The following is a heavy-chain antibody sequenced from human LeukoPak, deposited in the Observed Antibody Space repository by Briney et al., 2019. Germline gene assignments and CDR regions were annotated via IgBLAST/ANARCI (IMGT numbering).Heavy chain of an antibody. V-gene: IGHV1-18*01. CDR1: GYTFTSYG. J-gene: IGHJ4*02. CDR2: ISAYNGNT. D-gene: IGHD3-22*01. Sequence: ASVKVSCKASGYTFTSYGISWVRQAPGQGLEWMGWISAYNGNTNYAQKLQGRVTMTTDTSTRTSHMEVRDLGSDDTAVYYCARALYSDSSGYYPGLDHWGQGALVTVSS. CDR3: ARALYSDSSGYYPGLDH.